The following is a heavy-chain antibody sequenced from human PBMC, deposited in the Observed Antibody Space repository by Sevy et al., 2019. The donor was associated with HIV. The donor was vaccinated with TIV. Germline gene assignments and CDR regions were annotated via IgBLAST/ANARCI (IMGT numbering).Heavy chain of an antibody. Sequence: GGSLRLSCAASGFTFSSYAMSWVRQAPGKGLEWVSAISGSGGSTYYADSVKGRFTISRDNSKNALYLQMNSLRAEDTAVYYCAKVSGGFKKGDYWGQGTLVTVSS. CDR1: GFTFSSYA. V-gene: IGHV3-23*01. CDR3: AKVSGGFKKGDY. CDR2: ISGSGGST. J-gene: IGHJ4*02. D-gene: IGHD3-16*01.